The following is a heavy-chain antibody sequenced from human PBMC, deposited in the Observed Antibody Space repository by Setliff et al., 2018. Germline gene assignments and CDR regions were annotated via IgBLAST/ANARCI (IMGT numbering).Heavy chain of an antibody. J-gene: IGHJ6*02. V-gene: IGHV3-7*01. D-gene: IGHD3-10*01. CDR2: IKQDGSEK. Sequence: PGGSLRLSCAASGFTFSSYWMSGVRQAPGKGLEWVANIKQDGSEKYYVDSVKGRFTISRDNAKNSLYLQMNSLRAEDTAVYYCARDHAYGSRFYYYYYNMDVWGQGTTVTVSS. CDR1: GFTFSSYW. CDR3: ARDHAYGSRFYYYYYNMDV.